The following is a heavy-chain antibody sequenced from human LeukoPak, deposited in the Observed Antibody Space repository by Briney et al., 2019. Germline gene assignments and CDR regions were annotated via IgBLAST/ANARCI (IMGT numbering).Heavy chain of an antibody. CDR1: GFTFSSYG. Sequence: PGGSLRLPCAASGFTFSSYGMHWVRQAPGKGLEWVSYISSSSSTIYYADSVKGRFTISRDNAKNSLYLQMNSLRAEDTAVYYCAIIYLIVGATTFDYWGQGTLVTVSS. J-gene: IGHJ4*02. CDR2: ISSSSSTI. CDR3: AIIYLIVGATTFDY. V-gene: IGHV3-48*01. D-gene: IGHD1-26*01.